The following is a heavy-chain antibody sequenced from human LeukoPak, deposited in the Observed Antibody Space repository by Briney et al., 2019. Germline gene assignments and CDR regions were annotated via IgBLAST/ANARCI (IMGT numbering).Heavy chain of an antibody. Sequence: PGGSLRLSCAASGFTVSSNYISWVRQAPGKGLEWVSVIYSGGSTYYADSVKGRFTISRDNSKNTLYLQMNSLRAEDTAVYYCARVRYSSGWYFDYWGQGTLVTVSS. D-gene: IGHD6-19*01. CDR3: ARVRYSSGWYFDY. CDR1: GFTVSSNY. CDR2: IYSGGST. V-gene: IGHV3-53*01. J-gene: IGHJ4*02.